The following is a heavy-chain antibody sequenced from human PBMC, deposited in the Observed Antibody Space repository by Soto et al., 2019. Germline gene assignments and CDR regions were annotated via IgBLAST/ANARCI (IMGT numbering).Heavy chain of an antibody. J-gene: IGHJ3*01. CDR2: IQNDGSRT. CDR1: GFTFNYYW. D-gene: IGHD4-4*01. V-gene: IGHV3-74*01. CDR3: ARGNLGGFDL. Sequence: EVQLVESEGGLVQRGGSLRLSCAASGFTFNYYWMHWVRQAPGQGLVWVAHIQNDGSRTTYADSVKGRFTISRDNVKNTMYLQMNSLRAEDTAVYYFARGNLGGFDLWGQGTTVTVSS.